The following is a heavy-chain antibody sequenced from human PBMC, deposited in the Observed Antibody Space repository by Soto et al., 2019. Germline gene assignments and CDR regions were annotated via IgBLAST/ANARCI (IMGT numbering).Heavy chain of an antibody. V-gene: IGHV1-69*13. CDR2: IIPIFGTA. J-gene: IGHJ5*02. CDR1: GGTFSSYA. Sequence: ASVKVSCKASGGTFSSYALSWVRQAPGQGLEWIGGIIPIFGTANYAQNFHGRVTITADDSTSTAYMERSTMTSEDTAVYHFERAGRLRLGELSLDKFDPRSQRNLVTVSS. CDR3: ERAGRLRLGELSLDKFDP. D-gene: IGHD3-16*01.